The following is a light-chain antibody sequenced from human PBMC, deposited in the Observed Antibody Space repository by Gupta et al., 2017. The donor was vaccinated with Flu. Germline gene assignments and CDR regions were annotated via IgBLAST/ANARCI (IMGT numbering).Light chain of an antibody. CDR3: QACDSSTVI. Sequence: SYELTQPPSVSVSPGQTASITCSGAKLGTKFVCWYQQKPGQSPVLVIYQDRKRPSGVPDRFSGSNSGNTATLTISGTQAMDEADYHCQACDSSTVIFGGGTKLTVL. CDR1: KLGTKF. J-gene: IGLJ2*01. CDR2: QDR. V-gene: IGLV3-1*01.